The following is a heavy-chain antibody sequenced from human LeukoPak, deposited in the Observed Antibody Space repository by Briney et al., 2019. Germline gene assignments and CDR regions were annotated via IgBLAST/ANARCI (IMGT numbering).Heavy chain of an antibody. J-gene: IGHJ5*02. CDR2: ISSSGDYT. D-gene: IGHD6-13*01. CDR1: GFTFSDYY. V-gene: IGHV3-11*06. CDR3: ARPPYSSSWDPGWFDP. Sequence: GGSLRLSCVASGFTFSDYYMSWIRQAPGKGLEWVSYISSSGDYTNYADSVRGRFTISRDNAKNSLYLQMNSLRAEDTAVYYCARPPYSSSWDPGWFDPWGQGTLITVSS.